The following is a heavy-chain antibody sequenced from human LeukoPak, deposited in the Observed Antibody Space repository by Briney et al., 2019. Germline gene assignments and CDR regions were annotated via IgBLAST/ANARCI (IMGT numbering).Heavy chain of an antibody. CDR1: GFTFSSYA. J-gene: IGHJ4*02. D-gene: IGHD2-21*02. CDR2: ISYDGSNK. CDR3: ARVLGDKRYYLDS. Sequence: GRSLRLSCAASGFTFSSYAMHWVRQAPGKGLEWVAIISYDGSNKYYADSVKGRFTISRDNSKNTLYLQMNSLRAEDTAVYYCARVLGDKRYYLDSWAQGTLVTVSS. V-gene: IGHV3-30*04.